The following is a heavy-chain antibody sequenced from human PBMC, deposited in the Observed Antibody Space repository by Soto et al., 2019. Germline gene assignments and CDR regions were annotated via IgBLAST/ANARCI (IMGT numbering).Heavy chain of an antibody. D-gene: IGHD5-18*01. CDR1: GFTFSSYG. J-gene: IGHJ4*02. Sequence: QVQLVESGGGVVQPGRSLRLSCAASGFTFSSYGMHWVRQAPGKGLEWVAVIWYDGSNKYYADSVKGRFTISRDNSKNTLYLQMNSLRAEDTAVYYCARESKRGYGLYWGQGTLVTVSS. CDR3: ARESKRGYGLY. CDR2: IWYDGSNK. V-gene: IGHV3-33*01.